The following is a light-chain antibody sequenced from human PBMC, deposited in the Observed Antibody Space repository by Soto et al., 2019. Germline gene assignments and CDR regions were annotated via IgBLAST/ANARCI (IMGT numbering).Light chain of an antibody. CDR1: QSFSSN. CDR2: GAS. V-gene: IGKV3-15*01. Sequence: EIAMTQSPAILSVSPGERATLSCRATQSFSSNLARYQQKPGQAPRLLIYGASTRATGIPARCSGSGSGTAFTLTIGGLQSGDFSVYYCQQYNNWVAFGPGTKVDIK. J-gene: IGKJ3*01. CDR3: QQYNNWVA.